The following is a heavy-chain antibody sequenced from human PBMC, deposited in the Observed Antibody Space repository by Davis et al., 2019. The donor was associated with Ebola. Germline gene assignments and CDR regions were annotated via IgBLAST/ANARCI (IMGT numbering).Heavy chain of an antibody. CDR2: IKQDGSEK. V-gene: IGHV3-7*03. D-gene: IGHD2-2*01. Sequence: GGSLRLSCAASGFTFSGYWMSWVRHTPGKGLEWVANIKQDGSEKNYVDSVKGRFTISRDNAKSSLFLQMNSLRSADTAVYYCARDGISVVVDRGMDVWGQGTTVTVSS. CDR1: GFTFSGYW. CDR3: ARDGISVVVDRGMDV. J-gene: IGHJ6*02.